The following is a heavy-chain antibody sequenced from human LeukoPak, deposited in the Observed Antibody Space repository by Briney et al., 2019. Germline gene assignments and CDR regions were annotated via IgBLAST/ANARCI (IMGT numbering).Heavy chain of an antibody. J-gene: IGHJ4*02. D-gene: IGHD1-26*01. CDR1: GGTFSRNT. V-gene: IGHV1-69*08. CDR2: IIPILGTA. Sequence: GASVKVSCKASGGTFSRNTISWVRQAPGQGLEWMGRIIPILGTANYAQKFQGRVTITADKSTSTAYMELSSLRSEDPAVYYCARDPATVGSSEFDYWGQGTLVTVSS. CDR3: ARDPATVGSSEFDY.